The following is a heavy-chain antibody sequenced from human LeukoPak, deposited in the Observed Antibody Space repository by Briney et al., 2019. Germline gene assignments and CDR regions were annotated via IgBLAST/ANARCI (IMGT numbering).Heavy chain of an antibody. J-gene: IGHJ6*03. CDR2: ISSSSSYI. V-gene: IGHV3-21*01. CDR1: GFTISSYS. D-gene: IGHD5-12*01. CDR3: ARGVDNYYYYYMDV. Sequence: PGGSLRLSCAASGFTISSYSMNWVRQAPGKGLEWVSSISSSSSYIYYADSVKGRFTISRDNAKKSLYLQMNSLRAEDTAVYHCARGVDNYYYYYMDVWGKGTTVTISS.